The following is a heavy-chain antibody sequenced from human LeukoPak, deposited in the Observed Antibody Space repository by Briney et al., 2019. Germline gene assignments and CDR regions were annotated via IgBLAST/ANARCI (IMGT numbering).Heavy chain of an antibody. Sequence: ASVKVSCTVSGYTFTSYGISWVRQAPGQGPEWMGWISAYNGNTNYAQKLQGRVTMTTDTSTSTAYMELKSLRSDDTAVYYCAREKYSGNYHGLFDYWGQGTLVTVSS. J-gene: IGHJ4*02. CDR1: GYTFTSYG. CDR3: AREKYSGNYHGLFDY. D-gene: IGHD1-26*01. CDR2: ISAYNGNT. V-gene: IGHV1-18*01.